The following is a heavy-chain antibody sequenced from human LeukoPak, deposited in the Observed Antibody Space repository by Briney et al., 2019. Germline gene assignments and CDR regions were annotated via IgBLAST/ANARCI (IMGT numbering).Heavy chain of an antibody. D-gene: IGHD3-3*01. CDR1: GFTFSSYA. V-gene: IGHV3-30-3*01. CDR2: ISYDGSNK. CDR3: ARDLPETVYYDFWSGYHYFDY. Sequence: GGSLRLSCAASGFTFSSYAMHWVRQAPGKGLEWVAVISYDGSNKYYADSVKGRFTISRDNSKNTLYLQLNSLRAEDTAVYYCARDLPETVYYDFWSGYHYFDYWGQGTLVTVSS. J-gene: IGHJ4*02.